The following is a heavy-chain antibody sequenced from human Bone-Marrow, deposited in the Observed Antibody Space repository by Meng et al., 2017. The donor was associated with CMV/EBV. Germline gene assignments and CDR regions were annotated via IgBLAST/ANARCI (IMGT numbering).Heavy chain of an antibody. D-gene: IGHD2-2*03. CDR2: ISSSSSYI. CDR3: ARMGDLDIVVVPAAIDDAFDI. V-gene: IGHV3-21*01. Sequence: LSLTCAASGFTFSSYSMNWVRQAPGKGLEWVSSISSSSSYIYYADSVKGRFTISRDNAKNSLYLQMNSLRAEDTAVYYCARMGDLDIVVVPAAIDDAFDIWGQGTMVTVSS. CDR1: GFTFSSYS. J-gene: IGHJ3*02.